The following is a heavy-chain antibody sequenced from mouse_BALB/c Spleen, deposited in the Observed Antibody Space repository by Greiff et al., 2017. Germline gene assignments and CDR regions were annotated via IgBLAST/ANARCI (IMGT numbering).Heavy chain of an antibody. Sequence: EVNVVESGGGLVQPGGSRKLSCAASGFTFSSFGMHWVRQAPEKGLEWVAYISSGSSTIYYADTVKGRFTISRDNPKNTLFLQMTSLRSEDTAMYYCARSIYYGNGYAMDYWGQGTSVTVSS. D-gene: IGHD2-1*01. J-gene: IGHJ4*01. V-gene: IGHV5-17*02. CDR3: ARSIYYGNGYAMDY. CDR1: GFTFSSFG. CDR2: ISSGSSTI.